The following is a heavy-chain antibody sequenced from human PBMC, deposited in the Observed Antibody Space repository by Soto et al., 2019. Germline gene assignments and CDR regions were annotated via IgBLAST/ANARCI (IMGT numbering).Heavy chain of an antibody. V-gene: IGHV4-59*01. D-gene: IGHD2-2*02. Sequence: PSETLSLTCIVSGASISGFYWSWTRQPPGKGLEWIGYIHESGSTNYNPSLKSRITISVDTSKSQFSLKLTSVTAADTAVYYCAAIPTDYYYYNMDVWGQGTTVTVSS. J-gene: IGHJ6*02. CDR3: AAIPTDYYYYNMDV. CDR2: IHESGST. CDR1: GASISGFY.